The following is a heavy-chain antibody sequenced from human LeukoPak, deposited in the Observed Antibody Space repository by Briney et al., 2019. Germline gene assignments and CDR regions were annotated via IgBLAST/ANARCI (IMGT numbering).Heavy chain of an antibody. J-gene: IGHJ2*01. D-gene: IGHD1-1*01. CDR3: ATTLRTRGTWYFDL. Sequence: GGSLRLSCAASGFTLSSYAMSWVRQAPGKGLEWVSATSSSDAGTYYAESVRGRFTISRDNAKKTLYLQINSLRAEDTAVYYCATTLRTRGTWYFDLWGRGTLVTVSS. V-gene: IGHV3-23*01. CDR2: TSSSDAGT. CDR1: GFTLSSYA.